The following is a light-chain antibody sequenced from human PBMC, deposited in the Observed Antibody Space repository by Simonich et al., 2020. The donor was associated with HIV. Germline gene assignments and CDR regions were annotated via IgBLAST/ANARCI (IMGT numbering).Light chain of an antibody. CDR3: QQANSFPLT. Sequence: DIQMTQSPSSVSASVGDRVTITCRASQGISSWLAWYPQKPGKAPKLLIYAASSLQSGVPARFSGSGSGTDCTLTISSLQPEDFATYYCQQANSFPLTFGGGTKVEIK. V-gene: IGKV1-12*01. CDR2: AAS. J-gene: IGKJ4*01. CDR1: QGISSW.